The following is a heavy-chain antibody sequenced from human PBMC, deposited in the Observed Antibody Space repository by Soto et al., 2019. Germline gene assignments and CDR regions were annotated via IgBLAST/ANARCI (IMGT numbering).Heavy chain of an antibody. CDR1: VCSISSGCYY. V-gene: IGHV4-31*03. CDR2: IYYSGST. J-gene: IGHJ4*02. Sequence: QVQLQESGPGLVKPSQTLSLTCTVSVCSISSGCYYWSWIRQHPGKGLEWIGYIYYSGSTYYNPCLKSRVTLSVDTSKNQFSLKLSSVTAADTAVYYCAGIYSGRPGGTLRYWGQGTLVTVSS. D-gene: IGHD1-26*01. CDR3: AGIYSGRPGGTLRY.